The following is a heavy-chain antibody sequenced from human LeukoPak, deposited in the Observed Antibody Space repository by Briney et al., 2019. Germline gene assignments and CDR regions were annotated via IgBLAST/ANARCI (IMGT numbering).Heavy chain of an antibody. Sequence: ASVKVSCKASGGTFSSYAISWVRQAPGQGLEWMGGIIPIFGTANYAQKFQGRVTITTDESTSTAYMELSSLRSEDTAVYYCARCGPRNAYSYYYTDVWGKGTTVTVSS. CDR3: ARCGPRNAYSYYYTDV. D-gene: IGHD1-1*01. J-gene: IGHJ6*03. CDR1: GGTFSSYA. CDR2: IIPIFGTA. V-gene: IGHV1-69*05.